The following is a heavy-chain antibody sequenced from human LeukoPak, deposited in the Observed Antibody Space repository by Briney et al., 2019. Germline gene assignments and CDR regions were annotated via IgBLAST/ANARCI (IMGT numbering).Heavy chain of an antibody. Sequence: GGSLRLSCAASGFTFSSYAMSWVRQAPGKGLEWVSAISGSGGSTYYADSVKGRFTISRDNSKNTLYLQMSSLRAEDTAVYYCVKDRDYYGSGSHYFDYWGQGTLVTVSS. V-gene: IGHV3-23*01. D-gene: IGHD3-10*01. J-gene: IGHJ4*02. CDR1: GFTFSSYA. CDR2: ISGSGGST. CDR3: VKDRDYYGSGSHYFDY.